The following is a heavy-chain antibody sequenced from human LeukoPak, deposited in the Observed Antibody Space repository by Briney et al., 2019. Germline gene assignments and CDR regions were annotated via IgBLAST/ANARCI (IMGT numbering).Heavy chain of an antibody. D-gene: IGHD3-3*01. Sequence: PGGSLRLSCAASGFTFSSYWMHWVRQVPGKGLEWVSAISGSGGSTYYADSVKGRFTISRDNSKNTLYLQMNSLRAEGTAVYYCAKVRVVGYYFDYWGQGTLVTVSS. CDR3: AKVRVVGYYFDY. CDR1: GFTFSSYW. J-gene: IGHJ4*02. CDR2: ISGSGGST. V-gene: IGHV3-23*01.